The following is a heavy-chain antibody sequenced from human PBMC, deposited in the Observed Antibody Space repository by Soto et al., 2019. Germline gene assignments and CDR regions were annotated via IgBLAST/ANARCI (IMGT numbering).Heavy chain of an antibody. CDR1: GGYFSGYY. Sequence: SDTLSLTCAVYGGYFSGYYWSWIRQPPGKGMEWIGEINYSGSTNYNPSLKSRVTISVDTSKKQFSLKLSSVTAADTAVYYCARGRQDSIVVVPGARSRYYYYYMDVWGKGTTVTVSS. V-gene: IGHV4-34*01. D-gene: IGHD2-2*01. J-gene: IGHJ6*03. CDR2: INYSGST. CDR3: ARGRQDSIVVVPGARSRYYYYYMDV.